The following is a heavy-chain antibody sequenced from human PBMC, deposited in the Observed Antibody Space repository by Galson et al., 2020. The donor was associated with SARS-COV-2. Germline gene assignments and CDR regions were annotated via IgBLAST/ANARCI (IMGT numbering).Heavy chain of an antibody. J-gene: IGHJ5*02. Sequence: GESLKISCAASGFTFSSYSMNWVRQAPGKGLEWVSSISSSSSYIYYADSVKGRFTISRDNAKNSLYLQMNSLRAEDTAVYYCAREMTTVTKNWFDPWGQGTLVTVSS. CDR2: ISSSSSYI. CDR3: AREMTTVTKNWFDP. V-gene: IGHV3-21*01. CDR1: GFTFSSYS. D-gene: IGHD4-17*01.